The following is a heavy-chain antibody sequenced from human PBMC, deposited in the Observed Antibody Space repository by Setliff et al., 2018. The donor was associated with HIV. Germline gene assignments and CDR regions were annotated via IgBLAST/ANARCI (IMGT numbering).Heavy chain of an antibody. J-gene: IGHJ6*04. CDR2: IYYSGST. Sequence: SETLSLTCTVSGDSNSSGGYYWSWIRQHPGKGLEWIGYIYYSGSTYYNRSLKSRVTISVDTSKNQFLLKLRSVTAADTAVYYCAREGKIELELAGDGMDVWGKGTTVTVSS. V-gene: IGHV4-31*03. CDR3: AREGKIELELAGDGMDV. CDR1: GDSNSSGGYY. D-gene: IGHD6-19*01.